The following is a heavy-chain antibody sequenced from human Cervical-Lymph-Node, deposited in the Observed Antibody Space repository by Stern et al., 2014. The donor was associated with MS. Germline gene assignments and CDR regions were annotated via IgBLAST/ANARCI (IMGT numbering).Heavy chain of an antibody. V-gene: IGHV7-4-1*02. Sequence: VQLVESGSELKKPGASVKVSCKASGYTFTNYALNWGRQAPGQGLEWMGWINTNTGNPTYAQGFTGRFVFSLDTSVSTAYLQISSLKAEDTAVYYCARLRKQLAIKYYFDYWGQGTLVTVSS. CDR1: GYTFTNYA. D-gene: IGHD6-13*01. J-gene: IGHJ4*02. CDR2: INTNTGNP. CDR3: ARLRKQLAIKYYFDY.